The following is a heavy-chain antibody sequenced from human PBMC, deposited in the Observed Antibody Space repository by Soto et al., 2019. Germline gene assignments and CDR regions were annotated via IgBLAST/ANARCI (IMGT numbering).Heavy chain of an antibody. V-gene: IGHV3-33*01. Sequence: LRLSCAASGFTFSSYGMHWVRQAPGKGLEWVAVIWYDGSNKYYADSVKGRFTISRDNSKNTLYLQMNSLRAEDTAVYYCARDWSPGYGGNSNWFDPWGQGTLVTVSS. CDR2: IWYDGSNK. CDR1: GFTFSSYG. CDR3: ARDWSPGYGGNSNWFDP. J-gene: IGHJ5*02. D-gene: IGHD4-17*01.